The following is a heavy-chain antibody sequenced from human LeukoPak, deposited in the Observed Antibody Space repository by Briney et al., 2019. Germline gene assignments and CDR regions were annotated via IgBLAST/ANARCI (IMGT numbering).Heavy chain of an antibody. CDR1: GFTFSSYA. CDR2: ISYDGSNK. Sequence: GGSLRLSCAASGFTFSSYAMHWVRQAPGKGLEWVAVISYDGSNKYYADSVKGRFTISRDNSKNTLYLQMNSLRAEDTAVYYCARGLDNSWYFDSWGQGTLVTVSS. V-gene: IGHV3-30-3*01. CDR3: ARGLDNSWYFDS. J-gene: IGHJ4*02. D-gene: IGHD6-13*01.